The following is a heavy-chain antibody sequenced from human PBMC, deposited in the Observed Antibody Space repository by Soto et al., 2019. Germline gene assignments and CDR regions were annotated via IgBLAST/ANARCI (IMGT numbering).Heavy chain of an antibody. D-gene: IGHD3-22*01. V-gene: IGHV3-21*01. CDR2: ISSSSSYI. CDR3: ARVRQYYYDSSGYYYGMDV. CDR1: GFTFSSYI. Sequence: GGSLRLSCAASGFTFSSYIMNWVRQSPGKGLEWVSSISSSSSYIYYADSVKGRFTISRDNAKNSLYLQMNSLRAEDTAVYYCARVRQYYYDSSGYYYGMDVWGQGTTVTVSS. J-gene: IGHJ6*02.